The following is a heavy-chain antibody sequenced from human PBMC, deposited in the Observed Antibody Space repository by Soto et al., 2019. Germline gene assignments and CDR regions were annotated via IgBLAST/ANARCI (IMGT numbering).Heavy chain of an antibody. V-gene: IGHV3-30*18. D-gene: IGHD3-9*01. CDR2: ISYDGSNK. CDR3: AKAKPRILTGYYGYYFDY. Sequence: PGGSLRLSCAASGFTFSSYCMHWVRQAPGKGLEWVAVISYDGSNKYYADSVKGRFTISRDNSKNTLYLQMNSLRAEDTAVYYCAKAKPRILTGYYGYYFDYWGQGTQVTVSS. J-gene: IGHJ4*02. CDR1: GFTFSSYC.